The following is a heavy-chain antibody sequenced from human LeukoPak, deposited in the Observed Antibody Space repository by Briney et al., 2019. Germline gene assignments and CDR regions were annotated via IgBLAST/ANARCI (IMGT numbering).Heavy chain of an antibody. V-gene: IGHV1-8*03. CDR1: GYTFTSYD. D-gene: IGHD4-17*01. CDR2: MNPNSGNT. CDR3: ARSFSPPTALNY. Sequence: ASVKVSCKASGYTFTSYDINWVRQATGQGLEWMGWMNPNSGNTGYAQKFQGRVTITRSTSISTAYMELSRLRSDDTAVYYCARSFSPPTALNYWGQGTLVTVSS. J-gene: IGHJ4*02.